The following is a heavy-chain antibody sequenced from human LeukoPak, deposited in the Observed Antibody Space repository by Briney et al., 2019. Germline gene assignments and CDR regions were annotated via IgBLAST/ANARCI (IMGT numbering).Heavy chain of an antibody. D-gene: IGHD4-23*01. CDR1: GGSFSGYY. CDR2: INHSGST. CDR3: ARSPRWDY. Sequence: PSETLSLTCAVYGGSFSGYYWSWIRQPPGKGLEWIEEINHSGSTNYNPSLKSRVTISVDTSKNQFSLKLSSVTAADTAVYYCARSPRWDYWGQGTLVTVSS. V-gene: IGHV4-34*01. J-gene: IGHJ4*02.